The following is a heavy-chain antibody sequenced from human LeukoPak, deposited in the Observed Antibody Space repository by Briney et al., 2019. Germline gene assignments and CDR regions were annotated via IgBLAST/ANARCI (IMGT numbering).Heavy chain of an antibody. CDR1: GYSISSGYY. CDR3: AREANSPTARYWYFDL. J-gene: IGHJ2*01. V-gene: IGHV4-38-2*01. CDR2: IYHRGST. Sequence: SETLSLTCAGSGYSISSGYYWGWIRQPPGKGLEWIGSIYHRGSTYYNPSLKSRVTISVDTSKNQISLKLSSVTAADTAVYYCAREANSPTARYWYFDLWGRGTQVTVSS. D-gene: IGHD2-21*01.